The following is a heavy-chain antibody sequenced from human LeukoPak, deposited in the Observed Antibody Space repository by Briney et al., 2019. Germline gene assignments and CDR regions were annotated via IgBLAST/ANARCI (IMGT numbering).Heavy chain of an antibody. Sequence: GSLRLSCTASGFTFDDYAMHWVRQAPGKGLEWVSLISWNGGSTYYADSVKGRFTISRVNSKNSLYLQMNSLRAEDTALYYCAKDRLKYCSSTSCYIPKRWGQGTLVTVSS. CDR3: AKDRLKYCSSTSCYIPKR. D-gene: IGHD2-2*02. J-gene: IGHJ4*02. CDR1: GFTFDDYA. CDR2: ISWNGGST. V-gene: IGHV3-43D*03.